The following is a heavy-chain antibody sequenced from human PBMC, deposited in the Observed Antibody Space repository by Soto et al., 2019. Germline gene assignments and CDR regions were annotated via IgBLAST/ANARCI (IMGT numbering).Heavy chain of an antibody. CDR3: ARQPTHLDCGGDCYSWFDP. CDR2: IYHSGST. Sequence: PSETRPLTCAVSGYAISSGYYWGWIRQPPGKGLEWIGSIYHSGSTYYNPSLKSRVTISVDTSKNQFSLKLSSVTAADTAVYYCARQPTHLDCGGDCYSWFDPWGQGTLVTVSS. D-gene: IGHD2-21*02. J-gene: IGHJ5*02. V-gene: IGHV4-38-2*01. CDR1: GYAISSGYY.